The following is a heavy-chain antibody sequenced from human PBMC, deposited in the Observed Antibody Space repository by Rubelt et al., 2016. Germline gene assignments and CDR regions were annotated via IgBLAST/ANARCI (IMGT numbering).Heavy chain of an antibody. D-gene: IGHD3-10*01. CDR2: FDTEDGET. Sequence: QVQLVQSGAGVKKPGASVKVSCKVSGYTLTELSMHWVRQAPGKGLEWRGGFDTEDGETIYAQKFQGRVTMTEDTSTDTAYMELSSLRSEDTAVYYCATRTVGVIGPHAFDIWGQGTMVTVSS. J-gene: IGHJ3*02. CDR1: GYTLTELS. V-gene: IGHV1-24*01. CDR3: ATRTVGVIGPHAFDI.